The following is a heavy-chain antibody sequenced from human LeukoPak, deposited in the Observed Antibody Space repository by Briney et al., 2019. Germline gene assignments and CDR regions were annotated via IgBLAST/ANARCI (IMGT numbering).Heavy chain of an antibody. CDR2: FDPEDGET. J-gene: IGHJ4*02. D-gene: IGHD5-12*01. CDR1: GYTLTELS. V-gene: IGHV1-24*01. CDR3: ARATGSGYEYYFDY. Sequence: ASVKVSCKVSGYTLTELSMHWVRQAPGKGLEWMGGFDPEDGETIYAQKFQGRVTMTRDTSISTAYMELSRLRSDDTAVYYCARATGSGYEYYFDYWGQGTLVTVSS.